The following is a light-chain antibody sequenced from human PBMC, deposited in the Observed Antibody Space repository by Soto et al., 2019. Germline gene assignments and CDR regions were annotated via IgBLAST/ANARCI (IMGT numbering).Light chain of an antibody. CDR2: RAS. Sequence: EIVMTQSPATLPVSPGERATLSCRASQGVSSNLAWYQQKPGQSPRLLIYRASTRATGVPARFSGSGSGTEFTLTISSLQSEDFAVYYCQQYNNWPKMFGQGTKVDIK. CDR3: QQYNNWPKM. J-gene: IGKJ1*01. CDR1: QGVSSN. V-gene: IGKV3-15*01.